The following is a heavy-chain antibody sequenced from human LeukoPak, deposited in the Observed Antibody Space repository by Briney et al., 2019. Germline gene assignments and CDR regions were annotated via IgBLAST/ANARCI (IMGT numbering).Heavy chain of an antibody. CDR2: INPDGRDT. CDR3: TSWGDTTAEYFQR. Sequence: GGSLRLSCAASGFTSSSYWMNWVRQAPGKGLEWVAHINPDGRDTYYVDSVKGRFTISRDNAQNSMYLQMNSLRVEDTAVYYCTSWGDTTAEYFQRWGQGTLVTVSS. J-gene: IGHJ1*01. D-gene: IGHD2-21*02. V-gene: IGHV3-7*01. CDR1: GFTSSSYW.